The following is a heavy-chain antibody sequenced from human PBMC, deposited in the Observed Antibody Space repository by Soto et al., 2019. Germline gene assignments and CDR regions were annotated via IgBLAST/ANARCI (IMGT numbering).Heavy chain of an antibody. J-gene: IGHJ4*02. V-gene: IGHV3-23*01. Sequence: EVQLLESGGGLVQPGGSLRLSCAASGLRVSSFAMTWVRQAPGKGLEWISSVNGDGTATYYANSVKGRFTISRDTSKNTLYLQMDSLRAEDTAAYYCAKITRSWGQGTLVTVSS. CDR1: GLRVSSFA. CDR3: AKITRS. CDR2: VNGDGTAT. D-gene: IGHD3-16*01.